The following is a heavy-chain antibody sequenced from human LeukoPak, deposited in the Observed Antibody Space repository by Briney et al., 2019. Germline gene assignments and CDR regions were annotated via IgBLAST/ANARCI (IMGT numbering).Heavy chain of an antibody. V-gene: IGHV3-33*01. Sequence: GGSLMLSCAGSGFTLNRFGIHWVRQAPGKGLEWVALIRYDGNDHWYGDSAKGRFTISRDNSRDTVYLQMDGLRDEDTAVYYCARWGIVGHDAFDLWGQGTMVTVSS. J-gene: IGHJ3*01. D-gene: IGHD2-15*01. CDR3: ARWGIVGHDAFDL. CDR1: GFTLNRFG. CDR2: IRYDGNDH.